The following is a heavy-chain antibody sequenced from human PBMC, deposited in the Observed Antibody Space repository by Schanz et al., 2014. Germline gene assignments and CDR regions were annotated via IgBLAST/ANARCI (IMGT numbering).Heavy chain of an antibody. V-gene: IGHV3-21*04. CDR2: IYIGGNT. Sequence: EVQLMESGGGLVKPGGSLRLSCVASGFAFSSFAMTWVRQAPGKGLEWVSFIYIGGNTYYADSVKGRFTISRDNAKSSLYLQMNSLRVEDTAVYYCAASSGWHPSTDYWGQGTLVTVSP. CDR1: GFAFSSFA. CDR3: AASSGWHPSTDY. D-gene: IGHD6-19*01. J-gene: IGHJ4*02.